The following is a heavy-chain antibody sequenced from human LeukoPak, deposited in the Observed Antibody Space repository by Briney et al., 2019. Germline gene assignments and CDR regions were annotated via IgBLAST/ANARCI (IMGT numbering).Heavy chain of an antibody. CDR2: ISISSSYI. V-gene: IGHV3-21*01. Sequence: GGSLRLSCAASGFTFSRYSMNWVRQAPGKGLEWVSSISISSSYIYYADSVRGRFTISRDNAKNSLYLQMNSLSAEDTAFYYCARDALQLTGNYVTRWWFDPWGQGTLVTVSS. J-gene: IGHJ5*02. CDR1: GFTFSRYS. D-gene: IGHD3-9*01. CDR3: ARDALQLTGNYVTRWWFDP.